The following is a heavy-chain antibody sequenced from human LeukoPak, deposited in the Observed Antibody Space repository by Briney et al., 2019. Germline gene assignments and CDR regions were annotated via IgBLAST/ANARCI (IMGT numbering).Heavy chain of an antibody. V-gene: IGHV3-21*01. Sequence: PGGSLRLSCAASGFAFSSYSLNWVRQAPGKGLEWVSSISSSSSYIYYADSVKGGLTISRDNAKNSLYLQMNSLRAEDTAVYYCARDPGRPSANWFDPWGQGTLVTVSS. CDR1: GFAFSSYS. CDR3: ARDPGRPSANWFDP. CDR2: ISSSSSYI. D-gene: IGHD1-1*01. J-gene: IGHJ5*02.